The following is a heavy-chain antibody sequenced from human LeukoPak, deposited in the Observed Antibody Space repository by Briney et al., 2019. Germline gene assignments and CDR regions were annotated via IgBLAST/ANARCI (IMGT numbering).Heavy chain of an antibody. J-gene: IGHJ4*02. CDR2: ISSNGGSK. CDR3: VARSSGWFFFDY. Sequence: GGPLKLSCSPSGFTFSSYTIHCAPHARGKALEYVSAISSNGGSKYYADQVKGRYTLSRDNSKNTLYLQMSSLGAEDTAVYYCVARSSGWFFFDYWGQGGLVPVSS. CDR1: GFTFSSYT. D-gene: IGHD6-19*01. V-gene: IGHV3-64D*09.